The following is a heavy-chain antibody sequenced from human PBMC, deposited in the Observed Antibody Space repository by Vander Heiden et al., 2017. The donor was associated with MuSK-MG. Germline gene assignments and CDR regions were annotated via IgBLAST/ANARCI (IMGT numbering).Heavy chain of an antibody. V-gene: IGHV3-23*01. J-gene: IGHJ4*02. CDR2: ISGSGEST. Sequence: EVQLLESGGGLVQPGGSLTLSCAASGFRCRDYAMSWVRQAPGRGLEWVSDISGSGESTYYADSVKGRFTISRDQSKNTLYLQMNSLRVEDTAIYYCTKDLDSSGWYVLFDDWGQGTLVTVSS. CDR1: GFRCRDYA. D-gene: IGHD6-19*01. CDR3: TKDLDSSGWYVLFDD.